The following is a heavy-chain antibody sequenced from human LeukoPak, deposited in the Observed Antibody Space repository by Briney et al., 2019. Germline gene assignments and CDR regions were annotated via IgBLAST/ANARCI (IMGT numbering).Heavy chain of an antibody. CDR1: GYSITSSSW. J-gene: IGHJ4*02. CDR3: ARKENVYYYFDY. D-gene: IGHD3-10*01. V-gene: IGHV4-28*01. Sequence: SETLSLTCAVSGYSITSSSWWGWIRQPPGKGLGWIGYIYHSGTTYYNPSLQSRVTMSVDTSKNQFSLKLSSVTAVDTAVYYCARKENVYYYFDYWGQGTLVTVSS. CDR2: IYHSGTT.